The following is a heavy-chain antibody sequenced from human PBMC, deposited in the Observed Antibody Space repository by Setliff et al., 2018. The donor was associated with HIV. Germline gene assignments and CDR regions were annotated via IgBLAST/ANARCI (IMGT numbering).Heavy chain of an antibody. Sequence: ASVKVSCKASGYTFSRYGISWVRQAPGQGLGWVGWVSNEGDKNYAQKYQDRVTLTTDTTTPTAYMELRGLGYDDTAVYYCARDPRYTSVWFRNGGVDFWGQGTLVTVSS. D-gene: IGHD6-19*01. CDR1: GYTFSRYG. V-gene: IGHV1-18*01. CDR2: VSNEGDK. CDR3: ARDPRYTSVWFRNGGVDF. J-gene: IGHJ4*02.